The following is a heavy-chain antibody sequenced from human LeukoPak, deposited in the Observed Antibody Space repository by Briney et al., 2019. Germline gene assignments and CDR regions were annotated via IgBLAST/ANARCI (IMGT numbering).Heavy chain of an antibody. V-gene: IGHV3-11*05. J-gene: IGHJ4*02. CDR3: ARALVGATHFDY. D-gene: IGHD1-26*01. CDR1: GFTFSDYY. CDR2: ISSSSSYT. Sequence: PGGSVRLSCAASGFTFSDYYMSWIGQAPGKGLEWVSYISSSSSYTNYADSVKGRFTISRDNAKNSLYLQMNSLRAEDTAVYYCARALVGATHFDYWGQGTLVTVSS.